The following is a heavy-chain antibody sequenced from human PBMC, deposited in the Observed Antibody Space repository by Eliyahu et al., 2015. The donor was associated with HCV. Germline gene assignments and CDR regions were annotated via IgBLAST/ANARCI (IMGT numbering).Heavy chain of an antibody. V-gene: IGHV3-23*01. J-gene: IGHJ4*02. CDR3: AKGQLGFDY. CDR2: ISGSGGSP. D-gene: IGHD1-1*01. Sequence: EVQLLESGGGLVQPGGSLRLSCAASGFTFSSDVMSWVRQAPGKGLEWVSTISGSGGSPYYADSVKGRFTISRDNSKNTLYLQMNSLRAEDTAVYYCAKGQLGFDYWGQGTLVTVSS. CDR1: GFTFSSDV.